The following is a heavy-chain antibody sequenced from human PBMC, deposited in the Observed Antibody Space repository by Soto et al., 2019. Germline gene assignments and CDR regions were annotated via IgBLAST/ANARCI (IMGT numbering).Heavy chain of an antibody. J-gene: IGHJ4*02. V-gene: IGHV3-74*01. D-gene: IGHD2-2*01. CDR2: INPDGSTT. CDR3: AKRPASIITFDY. CDR1: GFTFSSYW. Sequence: PGGSLRLSCAASGFTFSSYWMHWVRQTPGKGLVWVSRINPDGSTTSYADSVKGRFTISRDNAKNTLYLQMNSLRAEDTAVYYCAKRPASIITFDYWGQGTPVTVSS.